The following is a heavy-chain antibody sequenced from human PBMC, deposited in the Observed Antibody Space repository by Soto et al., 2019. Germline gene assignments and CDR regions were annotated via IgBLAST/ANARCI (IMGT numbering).Heavy chain of an antibody. CDR2: IYPGDSET. D-gene: IGHD3-16*01. CDR3: PNHGDNWGGPSWLGS. Sequence: GGSLKISCQSSGYGFYSSWIAWVRQSPGKGLEWLGIIYPGDSETGYSPSFRGQVTFSADTSTDTAFLQWSSLKASDSGIYYCPNHGDNWGGPSWLGSWGQGTKVTVYS. J-gene: IGHJ4*02. V-gene: IGHV5-51*01. CDR1: GYGFYSSW.